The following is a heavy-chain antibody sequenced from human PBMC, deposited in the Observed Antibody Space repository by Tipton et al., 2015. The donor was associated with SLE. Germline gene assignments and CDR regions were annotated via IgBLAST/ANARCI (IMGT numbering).Heavy chain of an antibody. CDR2: IHYTGGT. J-gene: IGHJ2*01. CDR1: GGSINSYY. CDR3: ARRLPVAGQYWYFDL. V-gene: IGHV4-59*01. D-gene: IGHD6-19*01. Sequence: TLSLTCTVSGGSINSYYWSWIRQPPGKGLEWIGYIHYTGGTNYNLSLKSRVTISVDTSKNQFSLKLNSVTAADTAVYYCARRLPVAGQYWYFDLWGRGTLVTVSS.